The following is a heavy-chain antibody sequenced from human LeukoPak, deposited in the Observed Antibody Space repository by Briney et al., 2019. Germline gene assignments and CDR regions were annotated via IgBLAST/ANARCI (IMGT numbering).Heavy chain of an antibody. CDR1: GYTFTNYD. J-gene: IGHJ5*02. CDR2: MNPNSGNT. CDR3: ATYSSSSVRGVDP. D-gene: IGHD6-13*01. Sequence: ASVKVSCKASGYTFTNYDINWVRQATGQGLEWMGWMNPNSGNTGYVQKFQGRVTMTRDTSISTAYMELNSLRSEDTAVYYCATYSSSSVRGVDPWGQGTLVTVSS. V-gene: IGHV1-8*01.